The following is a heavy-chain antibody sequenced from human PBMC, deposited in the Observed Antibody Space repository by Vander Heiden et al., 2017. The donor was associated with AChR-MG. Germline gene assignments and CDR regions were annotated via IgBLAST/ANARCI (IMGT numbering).Heavy chain of an antibody. V-gene: IGHV3-23*01. CDR1: GFTSSSYA. CDR3: AKEGGGKPLPNWYFDL. CDR2: ITPNSGGT. Sequence: EVQLLEPGGNLVQPGGSLRLSCATSGFTSSSYAMSWVRQAPGKGLEWVSTITPNSGGTQYADSVKGRFTISRDNSKNTWYLEMNSLRVEETAVYSCAKEGGGKPLPNWYFDLWGRGSLVTVSS. J-gene: IGHJ2*01. D-gene: IGHD1-26*01.